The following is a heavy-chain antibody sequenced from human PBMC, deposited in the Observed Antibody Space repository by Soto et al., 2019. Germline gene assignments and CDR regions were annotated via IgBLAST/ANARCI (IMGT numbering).Heavy chain of an antibody. V-gene: IGHV3-7*05. D-gene: IGHD6-19*01. CDR1: EFTFGTSW. CDR3: TAGSGWESDT. Sequence: DVQLVESGGGLVQPGGSLRLSCAVSEFTFGTSWMTWVRQGPGKGLEWVANIKQDGGEKHYLESVRGRFSISRDNAKKSRYLEMNSLRAEDTAVYCCTAGSGWESDTWGQGTLVTVSS. J-gene: IGHJ5*02. CDR2: IKQDGGEK.